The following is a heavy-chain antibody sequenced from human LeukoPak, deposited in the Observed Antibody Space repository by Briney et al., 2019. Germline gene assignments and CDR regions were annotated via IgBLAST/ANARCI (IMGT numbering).Heavy chain of an antibody. CDR2: INHSGST. CDR3: ATDTNYYYGMDV. V-gene: IGHV4-34*01. Sequence: PSETLSLTCAVYGGSFSGYYWSWIRQPPGKGLEWIGEINHSGSTNYNPSLKSRVTISVDTSKNQFSLKLSSVTAADTAVYYCATDTNYYYGMDVWGQGTTVTVSS. CDR1: GGSFSGYY. J-gene: IGHJ6*02.